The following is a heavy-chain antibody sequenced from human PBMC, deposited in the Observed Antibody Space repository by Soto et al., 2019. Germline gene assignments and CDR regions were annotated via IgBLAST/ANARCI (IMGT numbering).Heavy chain of an antibody. CDR2: ISDSGST. CDR1: GASISAHESY. CDR3: AARVKAHKRDFDY. Sequence: QTQLQESGPGLVRPSQTLSLTCTVSGASISAHESYWNWIRQRPGKGLEWIGYISDSGSTFYNPSLRSRITISLDTSKSQFSLNLTSLTAADTAVYYCAARVKAHKRDFDYWGQGSLVTVSS. J-gene: IGHJ4*02. D-gene: IGHD1-1*01. V-gene: IGHV4-31*03.